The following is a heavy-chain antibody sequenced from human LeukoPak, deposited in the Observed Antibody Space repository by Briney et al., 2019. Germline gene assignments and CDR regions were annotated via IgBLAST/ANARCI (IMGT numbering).Heavy chain of an antibody. CDR1: GGSISSYY. J-gene: IGHJ6*03. Sequence: SETLSLTCTVSGGSISSYYWSWIRQPPGKGLEWIGYIYTSGSTNYNPSLKSRVTISVDTSKNQFSLKLSSVTAADTAVYYCARGYCSGGSCYLGEYYYYMDVWGKGTTVTVSS. CDR3: ARGYCSGGSCYLGEYYYYMDV. D-gene: IGHD2-15*01. CDR2: IYTSGST. V-gene: IGHV4-4*09.